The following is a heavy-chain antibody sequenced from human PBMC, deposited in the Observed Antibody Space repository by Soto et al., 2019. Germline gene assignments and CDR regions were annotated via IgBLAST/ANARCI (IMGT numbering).Heavy chain of an antibody. CDR3: AKDKEASHYYGMDV. CDR2: IRWNSGSI. CDR1: GFTFHDYG. V-gene: IGHV3-9*01. J-gene: IGHJ6*02. D-gene: IGHD2-21*01. Sequence: EVQLVESGGGLVQPGRSLRLSCAASGFTFHDYGMHWVRQAPGKGLEWVSGIRWNSGSIGYADSVKGRFTISRDNAKNYLYLQMNSLRAEDTALYYCAKDKEASHYYGMDVWGQGTTVTVSS.